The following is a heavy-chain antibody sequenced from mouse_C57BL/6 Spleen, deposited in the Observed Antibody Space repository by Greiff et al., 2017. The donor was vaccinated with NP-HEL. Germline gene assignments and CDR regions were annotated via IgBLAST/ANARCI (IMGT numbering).Heavy chain of an antibody. V-gene: IGHV1-53*01. Sequence: QVQLQQSGTELVKPGASVKLSCKASGYTFTSYWMHWVKQRPGQGLEWIGNINPSNGGTNYNEKFKSKATLTVDKSSSTAYMQLSSLTSEDSAVYYCARPYGNYGYWYFDVWGTGTTVTVSS. J-gene: IGHJ1*03. CDR3: ARPYGNYGYWYFDV. CDR1: GYTFTSYW. D-gene: IGHD2-1*01. CDR2: INPSNGGT.